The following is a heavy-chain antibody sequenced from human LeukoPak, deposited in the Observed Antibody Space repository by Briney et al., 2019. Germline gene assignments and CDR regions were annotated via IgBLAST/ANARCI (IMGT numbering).Heavy chain of an antibody. D-gene: IGHD3-3*01. CDR3: ARQRRITIFGVVITRDY. CDR1: GGSISSSSYY. CDR2: IYYSGST. Sequence: SETLSLTCTVSGGSISSSSYYWGWIRQPPGKGLEWIGSIYYSGSTYYNPSLKSRVTISVDTSKNQFSLKLSSVTAADTAVYYCARQRRITIFGVVITRDYWGQEPWSPSPQ. V-gene: IGHV4-39*01. J-gene: IGHJ4*01.